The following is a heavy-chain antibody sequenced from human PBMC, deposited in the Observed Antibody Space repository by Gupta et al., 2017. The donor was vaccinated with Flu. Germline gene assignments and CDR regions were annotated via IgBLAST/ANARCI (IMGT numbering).Heavy chain of an antibody. Sequence: FEDYGMSWVRQAPGKGLEWVSGVNWNGDVSGYSGSVKGRFTISRDNAKNPLYLQMNSLRAEDTALYYCARGGYGDYGGFDSWGRGALVTVSS. CDR3: ARGGYGDYGGFDS. D-gene: IGHD4-17*01. CDR2: VNWNGDVS. CDR1: FEDYG. J-gene: IGHJ4*02. V-gene: IGHV3-20*03.